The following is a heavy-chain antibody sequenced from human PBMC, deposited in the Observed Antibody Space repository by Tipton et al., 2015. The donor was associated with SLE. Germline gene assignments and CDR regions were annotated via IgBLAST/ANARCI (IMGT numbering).Heavy chain of an antibody. CDR1: GGSISSSSYY. J-gene: IGHJ6*02. V-gene: IGHV4-39*02. CDR2: IYYSGST. CDR3: ARDPGYQYYYGMDV. Sequence: LRLSCTVSGGSISSSSYYWGWIRQPPGKGLEWIGSIYYSGSTYYNPSLKSRVTISVDTSKNQFSLKLSSVTAADTAVYYCARDPGYQYYYGMDVWGQGTTVTVSS.